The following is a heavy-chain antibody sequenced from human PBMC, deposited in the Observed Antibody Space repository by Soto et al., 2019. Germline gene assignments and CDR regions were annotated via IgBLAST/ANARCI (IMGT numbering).Heavy chain of an antibody. D-gene: IGHD6-13*01. J-gene: IGHJ4*02. Sequence: VASVKVSCKASGYTFTSYGISWVRQAPGQGLEWMGWISAYNGNTNYAQKLQGRVTMTTDTSTSTAYMELRSLRSDDTAVYYCARDGPGSSWYSLSVNCFDSWGQGTMVTSPQ. CDR3: ARDGPGSSWYSLSVNCFDS. CDR1: GYTFTSYG. V-gene: IGHV1-18*01. CDR2: ISAYNGNT.